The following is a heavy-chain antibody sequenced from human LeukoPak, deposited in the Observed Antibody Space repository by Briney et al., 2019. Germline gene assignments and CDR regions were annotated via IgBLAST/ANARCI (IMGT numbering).Heavy chain of an antibody. D-gene: IGHD6-19*01. Sequence: SETLSLTCTVSGGSISSSSYYWGWIRQPPGKGLEWIGSIYYSGSTYYNPSLKSRVTISVDTSKNQFSLKLSSVTAADTAVYYCARAGYGGSGWYIYSLFLVRDNWFDPWGQGTLVTVSS. CDR1: GGSISSSSYY. CDR2: IYYSGST. J-gene: IGHJ5*02. V-gene: IGHV4-39*07. CDR3: ARAGYGGSGWYIYSLFLVRDNWFDP.